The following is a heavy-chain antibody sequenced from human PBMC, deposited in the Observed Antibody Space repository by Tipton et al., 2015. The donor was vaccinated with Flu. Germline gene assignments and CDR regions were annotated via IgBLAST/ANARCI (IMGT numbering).Heavy chain of an antibody. Sequence: SLRLSCAASGFTFSSYEMNWVRQAPGKGLEWVSYISSSGSTIYYADSVKGRFTISRDNAKNSLYLQMSSLRAEDTAAYYCAREHGVAPWVFDKWGQGTLVTVSS. CDR1: GFTFSSYE. J-gene: IGHJ4*02. CDR2: ISSSGSTI. D-gene: IGHD1-26*01. V-gene: IGHV3-48*03. CDR3: AREHGVAPWVFDK.